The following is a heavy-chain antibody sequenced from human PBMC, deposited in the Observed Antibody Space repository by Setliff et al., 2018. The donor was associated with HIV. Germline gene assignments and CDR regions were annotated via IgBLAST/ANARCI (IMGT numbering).Heavy chain of an antibody. D-gene: IGHD3-10*01. CDR3: ARGGLGPITTYYFDF. CDR1: GGSISIGNYH. Sequence: SETLSLTCSVSGGSISIGNYHWSWIRQAAGKGLEWLGRIHTRGSTTYNPSLWSRVTISLDPSGNHFSLQLTSVTAAVTAVYFCARGGLGPITTYYFDFWGQGKLVTVSS. CDR2: IHTRGST. J-gene: IGHJ4*02. V-gene: IGHV4-61*02.